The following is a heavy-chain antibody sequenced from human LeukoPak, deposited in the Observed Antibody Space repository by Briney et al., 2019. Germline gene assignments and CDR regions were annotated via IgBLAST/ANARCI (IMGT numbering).Heavy chain of an antibody. Sequence: GGSLRLSCAASGFTFSSYAMSWVRQAPGKGLEWVSAISGSDASTYYADSVKGRFTISRDNSKNTLYLQMKSLRADDTAVYYCAKGRGSYSSSREVRYYYYAMDVWGQGTTVTVSS. D-gene: IGHD6-13*01. V-gene: IGHV3-23*01. J-gene: IGHJ6*02. CDR1: GFTFSSYA. CDR3: AKGRGSYSSSREVRYYYYAMDV. CDR2: ISGSDAST.